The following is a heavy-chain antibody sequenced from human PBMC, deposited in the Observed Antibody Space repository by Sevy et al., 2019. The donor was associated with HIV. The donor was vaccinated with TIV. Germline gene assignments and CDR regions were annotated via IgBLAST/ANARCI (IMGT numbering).Heavy chain of an antibody. CDR3: ARAISYSHDAFDI. CDR2: INPNSGGT. D-gene: IGHD2-21*01. V-gene: IGHV1-2*02. CDR1: GYTFTGYY. J-gene: IGHJ3*02. Sequence: ASVKVSCKASGYTFTGYYMHWVRQAPGQGLEWMGWINPNSGGTNYAQKFQGRVTMTRDTSISTAYMELSRLRSDDTAVYCCARAISYSHDAFDIWGQGTMVTVSS.